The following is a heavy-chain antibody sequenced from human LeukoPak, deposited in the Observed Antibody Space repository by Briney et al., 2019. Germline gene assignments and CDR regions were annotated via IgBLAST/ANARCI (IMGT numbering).Heavy chain of an antibody. D-gene: IGHD5-18*01. J-gene: IGHJ4*02. Sequence: SETLSLTCTVSGGSISSSSYYWGWIRQPPGKGLEWIGSIYCSGSTYYNPSLKSRVTISVDTSKNQFSLKLSSATAADTAVYYCARVSRGYSYGYEVDYWGQGTLVAVSS. CDR3: ARVSRGYSYGYEVDY. V-gene: IGHV4-39*07. CDR2: IYCSGST. CDR1: GGSISSSSYY.